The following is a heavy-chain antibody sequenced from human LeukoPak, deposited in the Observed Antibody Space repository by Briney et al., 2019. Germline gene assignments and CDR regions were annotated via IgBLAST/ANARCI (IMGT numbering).Heavy chain of an antibody. Sequence: SETLSLTCSVSGVSISSYYWSWLRQPPGQGLGGIGYTHDSGSTDYNPSLKSRVTISVDTSKNPLSLKLSSVTAADTAVYYCAREPRYTGWFDPWGQGTLVTVSS. J-gene: IGHJ5*02. CDR3: AREPRYTGWFDP. CDR2: THDSGST. CDR1: GVSISSYY. D-gene: IGHD1-1*01. V-gene: IGHV4-59*01.